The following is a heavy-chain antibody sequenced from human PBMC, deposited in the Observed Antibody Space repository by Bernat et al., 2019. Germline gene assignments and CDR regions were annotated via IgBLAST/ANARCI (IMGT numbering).Heavy chain of an antibody. Sequence: QVQLQQWGAGLLKPSETLSLTCAVYGGSFSGYYWSWIRQPPGKGLEWIGEINHSGSTNYNPSLKSRVTISVDTSKNQFSLKLSSVTAADTAVYYCARISYYGSGSFYYYYYMDVWGKGTTVTVSS. D-gene: IGHD3-10*01. J-gene: IGHJ6*03. CDR3: ARISYYGSGSFYYYYYMDV. V-gene: IGHV4-34*01. CDR1: GGSFSGYY. CDR2: INHSGST.